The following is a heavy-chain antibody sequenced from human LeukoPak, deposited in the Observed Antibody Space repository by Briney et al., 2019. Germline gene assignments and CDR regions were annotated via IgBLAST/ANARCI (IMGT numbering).Heavy chain of an antibody. CDR3: VRGTPGYSSV. V-gene: IGHV1-46*01. D-gene: IGHD6-19*01. CDR1: GYTFTSYY. Sequence: ASVKVSFKAFGYTFTSYYVHWVRQAPGQGLEWMGIINPSGGTNYAQKFQGRVTMTRDTSTSTVYMELSSLRSEDTAVYYCVRGTPGYSSVWGQGTLVTVSS. CDR2: INPSGGT. J-gene: IGHJ4*02.